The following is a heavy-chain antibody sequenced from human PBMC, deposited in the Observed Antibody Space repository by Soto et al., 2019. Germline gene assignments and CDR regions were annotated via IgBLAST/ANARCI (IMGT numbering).Heavy chain of an antibody. CDR1: GFTFSNAW. V-gene: IGHV3-15*01. Sequence: GGALRLSCAASGFTFSNAWMSWVRQAPGKGLEWVGRIKGEADGGTTDYAAPVKGRITISRDHSKDTLYLQMNSLKTEDTAVYYCARDLGSWGQGTLVTVSS. CDR2: IKGEADGGTT. J-gene: IGHJ5*02. CDR3: ARDLGS.